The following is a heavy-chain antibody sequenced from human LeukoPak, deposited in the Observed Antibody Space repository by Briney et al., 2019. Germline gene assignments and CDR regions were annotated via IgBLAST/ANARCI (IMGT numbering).Heavy chain of an antibody. J-gene: IGHJ4*02. CDR1: GFTFDDYG. CDR2: INWNGGST. D-gene: IGHD4-17*01. V-gene: IGHV3-20*04. CDR3: ARVKDYGDYSYYVDY. Sequence: GGSLRLSCAASGFTFDDYGMSWVRQAPGKGLEWASGINWNGGSTGYADSVKGRFTISRDNAKNSLYLQMNSLRAEDTALYYCARVKDYGDYSYYVDYWGQGTLVTVSS.